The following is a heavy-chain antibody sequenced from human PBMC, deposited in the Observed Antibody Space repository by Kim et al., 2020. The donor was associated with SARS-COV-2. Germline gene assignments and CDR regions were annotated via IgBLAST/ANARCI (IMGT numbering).Heavy chain of an antibody. Sequence: QKFQGRVTMTRDTSTSTVYMELSSLRSEDTAVYYCARDFIAVATSSDFDYWGQGTLVTVSS. CDR3: ARDFIAVATSSDFDY. J-gene: IGHJ4*02. D-gene: IGHD6-19*01. V-gene: IGHV1-46*01.